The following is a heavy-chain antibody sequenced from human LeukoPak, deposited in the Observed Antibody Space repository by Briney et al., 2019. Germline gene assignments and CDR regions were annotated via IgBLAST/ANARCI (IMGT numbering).Heavy chain of an antibody. CDR2: FDPEDGET. CDR3: ARDRYYYDSSGYSGGWYYYYYMDV. V-gene: IGHV1-24*01. CDR1: GYTLTELS. D-gene: IGHD3-22*01. J-gene: IGHJ6*03. Sequence: ASVKVSCKVSGYTLTELSMHWVRQAPGKGREWMGGFDPEDGETIYAQKFQGRVTMTEDTSTDTAYMELRSLRSDDTAVYYCARDRYYYDSSGYSGGWYYYYYMDVWGKGTTVTVSS.